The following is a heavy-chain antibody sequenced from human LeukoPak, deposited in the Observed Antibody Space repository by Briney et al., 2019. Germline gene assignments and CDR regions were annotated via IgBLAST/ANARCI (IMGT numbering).Heavy chain of an antibody. CDR2: INHSGST. D-gene: IGHD5-12*01. Sequence: PSETLSLTCAVYGGSFSGYYWSWIRQPPGKGLEWIGEINHSGSTNYNPSLKSRVTISVDTSKNQFSLKLSSVTAADTAVYYCARGSGYDDGGWFDPWGQGTLVTVSS. CDR1: GGSFSGYY. J-gene: IGHJ5*02. V-gene: IGHV4-34*01. CDR3: ARGSGYDDGGWFDP.